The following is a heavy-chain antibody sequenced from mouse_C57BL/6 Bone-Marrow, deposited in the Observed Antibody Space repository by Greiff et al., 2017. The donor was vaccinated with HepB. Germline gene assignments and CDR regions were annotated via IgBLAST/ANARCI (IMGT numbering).Heavy chain of an antibody. D-gene: IGHD2-3*01. CDR2: ISSGGSYN. J-gene: IGHJ1*03. V-gene: IGHV5-6*01. CDR3: ARHDDGGGDFDV. CDR1: GFTFSSYG. Sequence: EVQRVESGGDLVKPGGSLKLSCAASGFTFSSYGMSWVRQTPDKRLEWVATISSGGSYNYYPDSVKGRFTISRDNAKNTLYLQMSSLKSEDTAMYYCARHDDGGGDFDVWGTGTTVTVSS.